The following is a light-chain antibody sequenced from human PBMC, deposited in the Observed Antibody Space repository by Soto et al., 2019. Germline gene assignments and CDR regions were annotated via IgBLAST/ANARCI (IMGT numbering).Light chain of an antibody. Sequence: VLTQSPGTLSLSPLESSTLSFMSSQTIKTRSLAWYQQKPGQAPRRLIYGTSSRPTNIPDRFSASGSGTDFTLTISRLEPEDFAVYYCQQYGSSPGTFGQGTRLEIK. CDR2: GTS. J-gene: IGKJ5*01. V-gene: IGKV3-20*01. CDR1: QTIKTRS. CDR3: QQYGSSPGT.